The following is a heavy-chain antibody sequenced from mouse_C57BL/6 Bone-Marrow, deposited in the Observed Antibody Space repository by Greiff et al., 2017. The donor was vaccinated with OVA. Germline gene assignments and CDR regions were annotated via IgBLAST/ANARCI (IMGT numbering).Heavy chain of an antibody. CDR2: IDPNSGGT. CDR1: GYTFTSYW. Sequence: QVQLKQPGAELVKPGASVKLSCKASGYTFTSYWMHWVKQRPGRGLEWIGRIDPNSGGTKYNEKFKSKATLTVDKPSSPAYMQLSSLTSEDSAVYYCARELWFYYYAMDYWGQGTSVTVSS. D-gene: IGHD2-2*01. V-gene: IGHV1-72*01. CDR3: ARELWFYYYAMDY. J-gene: IGHJ4*01.